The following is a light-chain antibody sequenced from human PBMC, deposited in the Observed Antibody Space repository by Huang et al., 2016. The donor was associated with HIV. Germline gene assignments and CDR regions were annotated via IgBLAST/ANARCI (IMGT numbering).Light chain of an antibody. J-gene: IGKJ2*01. CDR1: QGLLYREKIY. CDR2: ELS. Sequence: IVMTQTPLSLSVTPGQPASISCKSSQGLLYREKIYLYWYLQKPGQSPQLLIYELSNRFSGVPDRFSGSGSPTDFTLKISRVETEDVGFYYCMQGKQLPYTFGQGTRLEIK. CDR3: MQGKQLPYT. V-gene: IGKV2-29*02.